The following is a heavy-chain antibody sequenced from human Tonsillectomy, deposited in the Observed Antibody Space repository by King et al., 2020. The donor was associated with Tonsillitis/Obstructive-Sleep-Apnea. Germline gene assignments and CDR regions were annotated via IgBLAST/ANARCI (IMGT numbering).Heavy chain of an antibody. J-gene: IGHJ4*02. CDR2: IWNDGGKK. CDR1: GLTFSSYG. Sequence: VQLVESGGGVVQPGRSLRLSCAASGLTFSSYGMHWVRQVPGKGLEWVAIIWNDGGKKYYADAVRGRFTISRDNSKNTLYLQMNSLRAEDTAVYYCARALYSGGWYGFDYWGQGTLVTVSS. V-gene: IGHV3-33*01. CDR3: ARALYSGGWYGFDY. D-gene: IGHD6-19*01.